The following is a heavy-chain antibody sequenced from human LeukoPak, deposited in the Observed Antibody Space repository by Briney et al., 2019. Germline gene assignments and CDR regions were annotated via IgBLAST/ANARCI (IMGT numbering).Heavy chain of an antibody. D-gene: IGHD6-19*01. Sequence: PGGSLRLSCAASGFTLSDYYMSWIRQAPGKGLEWVSYISSSSSYTNYADSVKGRFTISRDNAKNSLYLQMNSLRAEDTAVYYCARDVPSGWRKDYFDYWGQGTLVTVSS. J-gene: IGHJ4*02. V-gene: IGHV3-11*05. CDR1: GFTLSDYY. CDR3: ARDVPSGWRKDYFDY. CDR2: ISSSSSYT.